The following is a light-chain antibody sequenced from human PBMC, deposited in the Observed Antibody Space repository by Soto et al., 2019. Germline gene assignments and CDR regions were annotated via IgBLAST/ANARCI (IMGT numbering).Light chain of an antibody. CDR3: SSYTSSSTLYV. CDR2: EVS. J-gene: IGLJ1*01. V-gene: IGLV2-14*01. Sequence: QSVLTQPASVSGSPGQSITISCIGTNSDVGGYDFVSWYQQHPGKAPKLLIYEVSNRPSGVSNRFSGSKSGNTASLTISGLQAEDEADYYCSSYTSSSTLYVFGTGTKLTVL. CDR1: NSDVGGYDF.